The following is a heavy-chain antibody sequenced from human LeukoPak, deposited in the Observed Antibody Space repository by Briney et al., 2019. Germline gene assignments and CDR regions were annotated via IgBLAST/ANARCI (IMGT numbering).Heavy chain of an antibody. CDR2: IIPIFGTA. CDR3: ARLGSGSYYKSRDY. J-gene: IGHJ4*02. V-gene: IGHV1-69*01. Sequence: SVKVSCKASGDTFSSYAISWVRQAPGQGLEWMGGIIPIFGTANYAQKFQGRVTITADESTSTAYMELSSLRSEDTAVYYCARLGSGSYYKSRDYWGQGTLVTVSS. D-gene: IGHD3-10*01. CDR1: GDTFSSYA.